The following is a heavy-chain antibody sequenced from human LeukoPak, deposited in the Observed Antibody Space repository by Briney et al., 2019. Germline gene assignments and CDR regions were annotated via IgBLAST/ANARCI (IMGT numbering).Heavy chain of an antibody. CDR3: ARVPTRAVDV. J-gene: IGHJ6*04. V-gene: IGHV4-38-2*02. D-gene: IGHD1-26*01. CDR2: IYHSGST. CDR1: GYSISSGYY. Sequence: SETLSLTCTVSGYSISSGYYWGWIRPPPGKGLEWIGSIYHSGSTYYNPSLKSRVTISVDTSKNQFSLKLSSVTAADTAVYYCARVPTRAVDVWGKGTTVTVSS.